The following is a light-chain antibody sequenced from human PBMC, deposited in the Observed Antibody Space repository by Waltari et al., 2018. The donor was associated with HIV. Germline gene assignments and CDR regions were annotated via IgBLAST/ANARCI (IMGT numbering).Light chain of an antibody. CDR2: DDT. Sequence: SYVLTQPPSVSGAPGKTVRLTWGGHRIETKLVHWYQQRPGTAPVLVVYDDTDRPSGIPERFSGPNSGNTATLTISRVEAGDEADYYCQVWDREKNHVVFGGGTKLTVL. V-gene: IGLV3-21*03. CDR1: RIETKL. J-gene: IGLJ2*01. CDR3: QVWDREKNHVV.